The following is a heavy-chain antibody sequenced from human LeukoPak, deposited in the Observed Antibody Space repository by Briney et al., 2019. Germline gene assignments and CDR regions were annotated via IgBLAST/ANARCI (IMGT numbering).Heavy chain of an antibody. Sequence: GGSLKLSCAASGFTFSGSAMHWVRQASGKGLEWVGRIRSKANSYATAYAASVKGRFTISRDDSKNTAYLQMNSLKTEDTAVYYCTRHVGDPGIAAAGYYYGMDVWGQGTTVTVSS. CDR3: TRHVGDPGIAAAGYYYGMDV. D-gene: IGHD6-13*01. CDR1: GFTFSGSA. J-gene: IGHJ6*02. CDR2: IRSKANSYAT. V-gene: IGHV3-73*01.